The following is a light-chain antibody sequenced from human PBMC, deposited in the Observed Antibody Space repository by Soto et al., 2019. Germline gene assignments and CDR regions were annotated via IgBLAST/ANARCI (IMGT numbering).Light chain of an antibody. CDR2: EGS. J-gene: IGLJ2*01. CDR1: SSDVGSYNL. V-gene: IGLV2-23*03. Sequence: QSALTQSASVSGSPGQSITISCTGTSSDVGSYNLVSWYQQHPGKAPKLMIYEGSKRPSWVSNRFSGSKSGNTASLTISGLQAEDEADYYCCSYAGSSTFDVVFGGGTKLTVL. CDR3: CSYAGSSTFDVV.